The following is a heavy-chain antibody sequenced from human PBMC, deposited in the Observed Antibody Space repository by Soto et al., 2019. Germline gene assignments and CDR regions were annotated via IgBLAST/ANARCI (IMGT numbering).Heavy chain of an antibody. CDR1: GFTFSSYG. CDR2: ISYDGSNK. CDR3: AKDPPGRVGSF. J-gene: IGHJ4*02. V-gene: IGHV3-30*18. D-gene: IGHD6-13*01. Sequence: GGSLRLSCAASGFTFSSYGMHWVRQAPGKGLEWVAVISYDGSNKYYADSVKGRFTISRDNSKNTLYLQMNSLRAEDTAVYYCAKDPPGRVGSFWGQGTLVTVPS.